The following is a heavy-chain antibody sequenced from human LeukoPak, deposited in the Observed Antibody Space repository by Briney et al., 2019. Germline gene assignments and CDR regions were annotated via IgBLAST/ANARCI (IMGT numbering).Heavy chain of an antibody. CDR3: AKRVIYYDSLYYYYGMDV. CDR2: ISYDGNNK. D-gene: IGHD3-22*01. J-gene: IGHJ6*02. Sequence: PGGSLRLSCAASGFTFSSYSMNWVRQAPGKGLEWVAVISYDGNNKYYADSVKGRFTISRDNSKNTLYLQMNSLRAEDTAVYYCAKRVIYYDSLYYYYGMDVWGQGTTVTVSS. CDR1: GFTFSSYS. V-gene: IGHV3-30*18.